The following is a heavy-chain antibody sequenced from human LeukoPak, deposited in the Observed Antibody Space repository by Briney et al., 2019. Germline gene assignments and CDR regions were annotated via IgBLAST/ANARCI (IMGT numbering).Heavy chain of an antibody. CDR3: ARLRGQLVNFDY. D-gene: IGHD6-6*01. J-gene: IGHJ4*02. CDR1: GFTFSSYG. Sequence: GRSLRLSCAASGFTFSSYGMHWVRQAPGKGLEWVAVISYDGSNKYYADSVKGRFTISRDNSKNTLYLQMNSLRAEDTAVYYCARLRGQLVNFDYWGQGTLVTVSS. CDR2: ISYDGSNK. V-gene: IGHV3-30*03.